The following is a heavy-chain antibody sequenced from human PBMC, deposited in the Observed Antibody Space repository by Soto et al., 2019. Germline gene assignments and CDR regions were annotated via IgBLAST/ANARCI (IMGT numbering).Heavy chain of an antibody. CDR1: VCCVSIGNYY. J-gene: IGHJ4*02. CDR2: VSYIGAT. CDR3: ARLVNSGISLHHFES. Sequence: SSTXSLTCTFAVCCVSIGNYYWSWIRQPPGKGLEYSGYVSYIGATNYNPSLKSRVTISLDTSKNQISLKLTSVTAADSGVYYCARLVNSGISLHHFESWGPGARVNV. D-gene: IGHD1-26*01. V-gene: IGHV4-61*01.